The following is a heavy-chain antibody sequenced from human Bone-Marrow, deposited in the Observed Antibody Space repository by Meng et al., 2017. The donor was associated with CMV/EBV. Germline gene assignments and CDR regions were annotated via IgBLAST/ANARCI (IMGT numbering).Heavy chain of an antibody. Sequence: ASVKVSCKASGYTFTAYYMHWLRQAPGQGLEWMGWINPSSGGTSYAQKYQGRVTMTTDTSISTAYMELSKLTSDDTAVFYCANSRYSSSCYDFWGQGTLVTVSS. D-gene: IGHD6-13*01. V-gene: IGHV1-2*02. J-gene: IGHJ1*01. CDR2: INPSSGGT. CDR1: GYTFTAYY. CDR3: ANSRYSSSCYDF.